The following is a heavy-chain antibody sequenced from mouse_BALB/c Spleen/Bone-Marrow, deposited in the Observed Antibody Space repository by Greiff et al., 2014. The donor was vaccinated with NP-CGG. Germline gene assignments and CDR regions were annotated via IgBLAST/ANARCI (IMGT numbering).Heavy chain of an antibody. D-gene: IGHD1-1*01. CDR1: GFNIKDTY. Sequence: EVQLQQSGAELVKPGASVKLYCTASGFNIKDTYMHWVKQRPEQGLEWIGRIDPANGNTKYDPKFQGKATITADTSSNTAYLQLSSLTSEDTAVYYCARYYYGSSYFDYWGQGTTLTVSS. CDR2: IDPANGNT. J-gene: IGHJ2*01. CDR3: ARYYYGSSYFDY. V-gene: IGHV14-3*02.